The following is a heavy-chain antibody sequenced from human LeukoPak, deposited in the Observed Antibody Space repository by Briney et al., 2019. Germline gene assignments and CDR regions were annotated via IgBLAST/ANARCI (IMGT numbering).Heavy chain of an antibody. CDR1: GGSISSGSYY. J-gene: IGHJ4*02. V-gene: IGHV4-61*02. Sequence: SQTLSLTCTVSGGSISSGSYYWSWIRQPAGKGLEWIGRIYTSGSTNYNPSLKSRVTISVDTSKNQFSLKLSSVTAADTAVYFCARGEDFERYYLAYWGQGTLVTVSS. CDR3: ARGEDFERYYLAY. D-gene: IGHD3-9*01. CDR2: IYTSGST.